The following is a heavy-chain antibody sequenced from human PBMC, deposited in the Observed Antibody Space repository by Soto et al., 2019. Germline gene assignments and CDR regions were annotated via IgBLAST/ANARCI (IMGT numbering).Heavy chain of an antibody. D-gene: IGHD2-15*01. CDR3: AKVGYCSCGSCRRPDDAFDI. CDR1: GFTFDDYA. J-gene: IGHJ3*02. CDR2: ISWNSGSI. Sequence: SLRLSCAASGFTFDDYAMHWVRQAPGKGLEWVSGISWNSGSIGYADPVKGRFTISRDNAKKSLYLQMNSLRAEDTALYYCAKVGYCSCGSCRRPDDAFDIWGQGTMVTVSS. V-gene: IGHV3-9*01.